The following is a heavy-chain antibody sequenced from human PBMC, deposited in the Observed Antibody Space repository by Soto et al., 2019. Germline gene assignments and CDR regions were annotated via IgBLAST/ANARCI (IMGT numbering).Heavy chain of an antibody. CDR2: IYYSGST. J-gene: IGHJ3*02. Sequence: SETLSLTCTVSGGSISSSSYYWGWIRQPPGKGLEWIGSIYYSGSTYYNQSLKSRVTISVDTSKNQFTLKLSSVTAADTAVYYCARLERGYYDSSGYDAFDIWGQGTMVT. V-gene: IGHV4-39*01. CDR3: ARLERGYYDSSGYDAFDI. D-gene: IGHD3-22*01. CDR1: GGSISSSSYY.